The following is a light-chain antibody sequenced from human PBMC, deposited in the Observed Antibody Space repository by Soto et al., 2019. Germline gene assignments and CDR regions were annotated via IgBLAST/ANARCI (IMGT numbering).Light chain of an antibody. V-gene: IGKV3-15*01. CDR2: DAS. J-gene: IGKJ1*01. Sequence: ILMTQSQATLSVSPGERATLSCRASPSVSNNLAWYQQKPGQAPRLLIYDASTRATGIPARFSGSASGTEFTLTISGLQSEDFAVYYCQQYNNWPPWTFGQGTKVEIK. CDR1: PSVSNN. CDR3: QQYNNWPPWT.